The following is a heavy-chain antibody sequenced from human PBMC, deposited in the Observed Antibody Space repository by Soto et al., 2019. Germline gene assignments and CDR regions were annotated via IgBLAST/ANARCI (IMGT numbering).Heavy chain of an antibody. CDR3: AKLAGYCSGNSCHGDYAMDV. CDR2: IYHSGST. V-gene: IGHV4-4*02. J-gene: IGHJ6*02. Sequence: SETLSLTCALSGASMRSTNWWRRVRQPQGKGLEGIGEIYHSGSTNYNPSLKSRVTILVDKSKNQFSLKLSSVTAADTAVYYCAKLAGYCSGNSCHGDYAMDVWGQGTTVT. CDR1: GASMRSTNW. D-gene: IGHD2-2*01.